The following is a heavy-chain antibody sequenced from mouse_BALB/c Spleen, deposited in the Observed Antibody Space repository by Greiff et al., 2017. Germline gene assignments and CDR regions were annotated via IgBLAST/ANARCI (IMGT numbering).Heavy chain of an antibody. CDR3: AGSSSYFDY. J-gene: IGHJ2*01. CDR1: GYTFSSYW. Sequence: VQLQQSGAELMKPGASVKISCKASGYTFSSYWIEWVKQRPGHGLEWIGEILPGSGSTNYNEKFKGKATFTADTSSNTAYMQLSSLTSEDSAVYYCAGSSSYFDYWGQGTTLTVSA. D-gene: IGHD1-1*01. V-gene: IGHV1-9*01. CDR2: ILPGSGST.